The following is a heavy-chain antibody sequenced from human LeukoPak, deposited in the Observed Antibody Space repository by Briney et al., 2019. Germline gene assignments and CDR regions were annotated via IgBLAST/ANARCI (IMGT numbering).Heavy chain of an antibody. J-gene: IGHJ4*02. D-gene: IGHD6-19*01. CDR2: INPNSGGT. V-gene: IGHV1-2*02. CDR1: GYTFTGYY. CDR3: ARGHVLVRHSSGWFTRF. Sequence: ASVKVSCKASGYTFTGYYMHWVRQAPGQGLEWMGWINPNSGGTNYAQKFQGRVTMTRDTSISTAYMELSRLRSDDTAVYYCARGHVLVRHSSGWFTRFWGQGTLVTVSS.